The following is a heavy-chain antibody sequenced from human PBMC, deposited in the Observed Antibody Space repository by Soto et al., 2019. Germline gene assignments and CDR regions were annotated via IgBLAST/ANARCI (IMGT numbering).Heavy chain of an antibody. V-gene: IGHV1-24*01. J-gene: IGHJ6*02. CDR1: GYTLTELS. Sequence: ASVKVSFKVSGYTLTELSMHWVRQAPGKGLEWMGGFDPEDGETIYAQKFQGRVTMTEDTSTDTAYMELSSLRSEDTAVYYCATGLISGELLIPYYYGMDVWGQGTTVTVSS. CDR2: FDPEDGET. D-gene: IGHD1-26*01. CDR3: ATGLISGELLIPYYYGMDV.